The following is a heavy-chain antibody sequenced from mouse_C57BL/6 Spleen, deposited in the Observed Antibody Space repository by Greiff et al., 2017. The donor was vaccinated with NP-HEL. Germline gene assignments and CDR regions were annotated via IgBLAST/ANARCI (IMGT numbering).Heavy chain of an antibody. CDR2: IYPGTSDT. CDR1: GYTFTSYW. V-gene: IGHV1-5*01. Sequence: EVQLQQSGTVLARPGASVKMSCKTSGYTFTSYWMHWVKQRPGQGLEWIGAIYPGTSDTSYNQKFKGKAKLTAVTSASTAYMELSSLTNEDSTVYYWTRGDDYDAFYYSDYWGQGTTLTVSS. CDR3: TRGDDYDAFYYSDY. J-gene: IGHJ2*01. D-gene: IGHD2-4*01.